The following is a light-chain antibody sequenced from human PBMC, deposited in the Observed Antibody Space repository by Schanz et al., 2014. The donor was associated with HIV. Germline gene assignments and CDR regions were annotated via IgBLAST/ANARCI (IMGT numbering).Light chain of an antibody. CDR3: AAWDDSLKGWV. Sequence: QSVLTQPPSASGTPGQRVTISCSGSSSNIGSNYVFWYQQLPGTAPNLLISRNNQRPSGVPDRFSGSGSGTSATLTISGLQSEDEADYYCAAWDDSLKGWVFGGGTKLTVL. V-gene: IGLV1-47*01. CDR1: SSNIGSNY. J-gene: IGLJ3*02. CDR2: RNN.